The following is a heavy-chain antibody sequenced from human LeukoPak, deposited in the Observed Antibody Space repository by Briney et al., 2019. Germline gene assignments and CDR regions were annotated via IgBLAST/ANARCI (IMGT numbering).Heavy chain of an antibody. J-gene: IGHJ4*02. CDR1: GFTFSSYG. CDR2: IWYDGGNK. CDR3: ASDDPQQLALDY. D-gene: IGHD6-13*01. Sequence: GRSLRLSCAASGFTFSSYGMHWVRQAPGKGLEWVAVIWYDGGNKYYADSVKGRFTISRDNSKNTLYLQMNSLRAEDTAVYYCASDDPQQLALDYWGQGTLVTVSS. V-gene: IGHV3-33*01.